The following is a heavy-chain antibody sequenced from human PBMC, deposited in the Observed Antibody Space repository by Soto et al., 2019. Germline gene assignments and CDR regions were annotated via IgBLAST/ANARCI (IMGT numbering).Heavy chain of an antibody. Sequence: EVQLLESGGGLVQPGGSVRLSCAASGFTFSSYAMSWVRQAPGKGLEWVSAISGSGGSTYYADSVKGRFTISRDNSKNTLYLQMNSLRAEDTAVYYCAKGVVAATTFDYWGQGTLVTVSS. D-gene: IGHD2-15*01. J-gene: IGHJ4*02. CDR2: ISGSGGST. CDR1: GFTFSSYA. CDR3: AKGVVAATTFDY. V-gene: IGHV3-23*01.